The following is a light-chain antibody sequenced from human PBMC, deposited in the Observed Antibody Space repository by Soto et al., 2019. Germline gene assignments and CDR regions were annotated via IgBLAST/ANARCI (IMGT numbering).Light chain of an antibody. CDR1: QSVSSSY. J-gene: IGKJ5*01. CDR2: AAS. Sequence: EIVLTQSPGTLSSSPGERATLSCRASQSVSSSYLAWYQQKPGQAPRLLIYAASSRAAGIPDRFSGSGSGTDFSLTIRRLEPEDLAVYYCQQYGSSPITFGQGTRLEIK. V-gene: IGKV3-20*01. CDR3: QQYGSSPIT.